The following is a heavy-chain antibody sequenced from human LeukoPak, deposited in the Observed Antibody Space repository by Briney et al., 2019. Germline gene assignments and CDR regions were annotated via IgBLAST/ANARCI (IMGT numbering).Heavy chain of an antibody. V-gene: IGHV3-7*03. J-gene: IGHJ5*02. D-gene: IGHD3-3*02. Sequence: GGSLRLSCAPSGFTFTNHWMSSVCEAPGEGVECVANIKEDGSEKYYVNSVKGRFTVSRDNVKNSLFLQMNSLRVDDTAVYYCAKSGSSVFWSWGQGTLVTVSS. CDR3: AKSGSSVFWS. CDR2: IKEDGSEK. CDR1: GFTFTNHW.